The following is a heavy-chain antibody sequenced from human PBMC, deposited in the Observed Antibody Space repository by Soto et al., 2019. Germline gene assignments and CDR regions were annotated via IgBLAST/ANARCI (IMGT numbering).Heavy chain of an antibody. V-gene: IGHV1-3*01. CDR3: ARDLGGWTDY. CDR1: GYTFTSYG. D-gene: IGHD6-19*01. CDR2: NNVGNGNR. J-gene: IGHJ4*02. Sequence: ASVKVSCKASGYTFTSYGVQWVRQAPGQRLEWVGWNNVGNGNRKYSQKFQGRVTITRDTSASTAYMELSSLRSEDTAVYYCARDLGGWTDYWGQGTLVTVSS.